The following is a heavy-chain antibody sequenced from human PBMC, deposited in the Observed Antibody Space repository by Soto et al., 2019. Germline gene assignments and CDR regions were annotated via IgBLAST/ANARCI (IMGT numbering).Heavy chain of an antibody. Sequence: QVQLVESGGGVVQPGRSLRLSYAASGFTFSSYGMHWVRQAPGKGLEWVAVIWYDGSNKYYADSVKGRFTISRDNSKNTLYLQMNSLRAEDTAVYYCARGSIWDFWSGYLDYWGQGTLVTVSS. D-gene: IGHD3-3*01. CDR3: ARGSIWDFWSGYLDY. CDR1: GFTFSSYG. CDR2: IWYDGSNK. V-gene: IGHV3-33*01. J-gene: IGHJ4*02.